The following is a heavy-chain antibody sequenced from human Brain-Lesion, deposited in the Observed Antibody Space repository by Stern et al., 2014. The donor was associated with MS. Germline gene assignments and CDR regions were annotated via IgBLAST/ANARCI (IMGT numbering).Heavy chain of an antibody. CDR1: GGSISSSNW. J-gene: IGHJ4*02. D-gene: IGHD6-13*01. CDR2: SDHSGST. CDR3: ARFPASRPHVFDS. Sequence: VQLVESGPGLVKPSGTLSLTCAVSGGSISSSNWWSWVRQSPGKGLEWIGESDHSGSTIYNPSLKSRVTVSVDKSKTPFPLNLRSVTAADTAVYFCARFPASRPHVFDSWGQGTLVTVSS. V-gene: IGHV4-4*02.